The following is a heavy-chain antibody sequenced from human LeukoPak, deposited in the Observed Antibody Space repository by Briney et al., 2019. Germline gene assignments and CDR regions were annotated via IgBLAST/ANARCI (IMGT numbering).Heavy chain of an antibody. J-gene: IGHJ4*02. CDR3: AKPGRTAAGSFDS. D-gene: IGHD6-13*01. CDR2: FSVNGRDT. V-gene: IGHV3-23*01. CDR1: GFTFKNYA. Sequence: GGSLRLSCAASGFTFKNYALSWVRQAPGKGLEWVSGFSVNGRDTYYADFVKGRFTIARDIAKNTLYLQMNSLRAEDTATYYCAKPGRTAAGSFDSWGQGTLVTVSS.